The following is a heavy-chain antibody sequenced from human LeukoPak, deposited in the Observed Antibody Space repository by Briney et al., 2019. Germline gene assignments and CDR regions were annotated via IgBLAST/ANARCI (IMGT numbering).Heavy chain of an antibody. Sequence: PGGPLRLSRNASGFTFSDYYMSWSRQAPGQGLERVSYISSSGSTIYYADSVKGRFTISRDNAKNSLYLQMNSLRAEDTAVYYCASGGYYGDTGPYWGQGTLVTVSS. J-gene: IGHJ4*02. CDR2: ISSSGSTI. D-gene: IGHD4-17*01. CDR1: GFTFSDYY. CDR3: ASGGYYGDTGPY. V-gene: IGHV3-11*01.